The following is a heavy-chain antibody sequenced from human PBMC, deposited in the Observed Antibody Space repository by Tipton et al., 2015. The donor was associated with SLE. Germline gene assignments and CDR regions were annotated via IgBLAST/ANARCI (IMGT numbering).Heavy chain of an antibody. CDR1: GFTVSSNY. J-gene: IGHJ4*02. Sequence: SLRLSCAASGFTVSSNYVNWVRKAPGKGLEWVSVIYSDGSTYYADSVKGRFTISRDNAKNSLYLQMNSLRAEDTAVYYCARDNFGSGSTFDYWGQGTLVTVS. D-gene: IGHD3-10*01. CDR3: ARDNFGSGSTFDY. CDR2: IYSDGST. V-gene: IGHV3-66*01.